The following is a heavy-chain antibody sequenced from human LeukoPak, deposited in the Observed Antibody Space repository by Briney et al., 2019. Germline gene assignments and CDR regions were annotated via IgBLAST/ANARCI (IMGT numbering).Heavy chain of an antibody. CDR1: GFTFSSYA. D-gene: IGHD6-19*01. CDR2: ISGSGGST. CDR3: ARSSAYYAFDI. J-gene: IGHJ3*02. V-gene: IGHV3-23*01. Sequence: GGSLRLSCAASGFTFSSYAMSWVRQAPGKGLEWVSAISGSGGSTYYADSVKGRFTISRDNAKNSLYLQMNSLRAEDTAVYYCARSSAYYAFDIWGQGTMVTVSS.